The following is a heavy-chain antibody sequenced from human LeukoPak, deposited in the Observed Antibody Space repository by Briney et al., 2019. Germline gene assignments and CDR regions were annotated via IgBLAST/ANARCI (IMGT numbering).Heavy chain of an antibody. J-gene: IGHJ4*02. CDR3: VKDIAGSFWGRMAVAGTPDY. V-gene: IGHV3-64D*06. Sequence: LSHSPYGLPVSSGGRQWAPPSQGKGMQYVSSISSKGGSTYYADSVKGRFTISRDNSKNTLYLQMSSLRAEDTAVYYCVKDIAGSFWGRMAVAGTPDYWGQGTLVTVSS. CDR1: GLPVSSGG. D-gene: IGHD6-19*01. CDR2: ISSKGGST.